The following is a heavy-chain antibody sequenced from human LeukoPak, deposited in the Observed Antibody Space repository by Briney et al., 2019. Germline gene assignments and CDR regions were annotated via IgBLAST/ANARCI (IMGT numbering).Heavy chain of an antibody. CDR2: ISSSSSYI. CDR1: GFTFSSYS. V-gene: IGHV3-21*01. CDR3: ACGIVVPAAIYAFDI. Sequence: GGSLRLSCAASGFTFSSYSMNWVRQAPGKGLEWVSSISSSSSYIYYADSVKGRFTISRDDAKNSLYLQMNSLRAEDTAVYYCACGIVVPAAIYAFDIWGQGTMVTVSS. J-gene: IGHJ3*02. D-gene: IGHD2-2*01.